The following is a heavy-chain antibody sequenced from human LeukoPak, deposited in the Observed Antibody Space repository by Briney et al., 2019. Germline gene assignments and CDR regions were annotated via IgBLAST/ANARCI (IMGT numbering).Heavy chain of an antibody. CDR2: INHSGST. CDR3: ARVNTQGVPSP. V-gene: IGHV4-34*01. J-gene: IGHJ5*02. Sequence: SETLSLTCTISGGSINSNYWGWIRQPPGKGLEWIGEINHSGSTNYNPSLKSRVTISVDTSKNQFSLKLSSVTAADTAVYYCARVNTQGVPSPWGQGILVTVSS. CDR1: GGSINSNY. D-gene: IGHD3-16*01.